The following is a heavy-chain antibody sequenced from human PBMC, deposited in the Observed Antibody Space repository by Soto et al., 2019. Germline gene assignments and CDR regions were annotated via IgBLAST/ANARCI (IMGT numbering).Heavy chain of an antibody. Sequence: GGSLRLSCTASGFTFSSYGMHWVRQAPGKGLEWVAVIWHDGSNKNYADSVKGRFTISRDNSKNTLYLQMNSLRAEDTAVYYCARDGVSSGLLYGIDVWGQGTKVTVSS. CDR3: ARDGVSSGLLYGIDV. CDR2: IWHDGSNK. V-gene: IGHV3-33*01. J-gene: IGHJ6*02. CDR1: GFTFSSYG. D-gene: IGHD3-22*01.